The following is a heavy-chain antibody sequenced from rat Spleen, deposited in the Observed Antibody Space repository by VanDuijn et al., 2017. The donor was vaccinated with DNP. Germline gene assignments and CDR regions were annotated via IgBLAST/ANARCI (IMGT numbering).Heavy chain of an antibody. CDR3: ASLNNYNWFAY. CDR1: GFTFSNYY. V-gene: IGHV5-25*01. Sequence: EVQLVESGGGLVQPGRSLKLSCAASGFTFSNYYMAWVRQAPKKGLEWVASISPDGHITYSRDSVKGRFTISRDNGKSTLYLQMDSLRSEDTATYYCASLNNYNWFAYWGQGTLVTVSS. CDR2: ISPDGHIT. D-gene: IGHD1-10*01. J-gene: IGHJ3*01.